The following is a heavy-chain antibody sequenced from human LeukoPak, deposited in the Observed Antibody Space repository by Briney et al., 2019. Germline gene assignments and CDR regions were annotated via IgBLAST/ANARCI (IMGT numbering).Heavy chain of an antibody. Sequence: GRSLRLSCAASGFSFSDYYMTWIRQSPGKGLEWVSFISSGGDTIYYADSVKGRFIISRDNAKYSLYLQMNSLRAEDTAMYYCARAGYYDVFTGYFDWGQGTLVTVSS. CDR1: GFSFSDYY. CDR3: ARAGYYDVFTGYFD. J-gene: IGHJ4*02. V-gene: IGHV3-11*01. D-gene: IGHD3-9*01. CDR2: ISSGGDTI.